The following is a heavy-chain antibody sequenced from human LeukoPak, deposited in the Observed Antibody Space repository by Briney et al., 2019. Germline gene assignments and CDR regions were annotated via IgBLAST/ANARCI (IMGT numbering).Heavy chain of an antibody. D-gene: IGHD3-3*01. J-gene: IGHJ4*02. CDR2: ISHDGSNK. CDR1: GFTFSSYA. V-gene: IGHV3-30-3*01. CDR3: ARGRSLYYDFWSGYRFDY. Sequence: GGSLRLSCAASGFTFSSYAMHWVRQAPGKGLEWVAVISHDGSNKYYADSVKGRFTISRDNSKNTLYLQMNSLRAEDTAVYYCARGRSLYYDFWSGYRFDYWGQGTLVTVSS.